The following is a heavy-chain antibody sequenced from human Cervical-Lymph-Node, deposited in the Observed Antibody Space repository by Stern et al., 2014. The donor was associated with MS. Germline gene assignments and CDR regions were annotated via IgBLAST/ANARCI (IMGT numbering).Heavy chain of an antibody. CDR2: IYWGDEA. J-gene: IGHJ6*02. CDR1: GFSLSTSGIG. V-gene: IGHV2-5*02. CDR3: VDTTVTYDEWYDLDV. Sequence: QITLKESGPILVKPTQTLTLTCTFSGFSLSTSGIGVGWIRQPPGEALEWLAVIYWGDEARQTPSLRSVPNLTQDSSNNQVSLNMAKMDPVDTGTYYCVDTTVTYDEWYDLDVWGQGTPVTVSS. D-gene: IGHD4-17*01.